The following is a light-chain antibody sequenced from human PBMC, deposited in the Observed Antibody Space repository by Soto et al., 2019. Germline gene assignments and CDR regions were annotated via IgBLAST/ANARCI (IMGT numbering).Light chain of an antibody. J-gene: IGKJ1*01. CDR2: GAS. V-gene: IGKV3-20*01. CDR1: QSVSSNF. Sequence: EIVLTQSPGTLSLSPGERATLSCRASQSVSSNFLAWYQQKPAQAPRLLIYGASNRATGIPDRFSGSGSGRHFALNINGLEPEDFAVYYCQHDGSSLWTFGEGPKVEIK. CDR3: QHDGSSLWT.